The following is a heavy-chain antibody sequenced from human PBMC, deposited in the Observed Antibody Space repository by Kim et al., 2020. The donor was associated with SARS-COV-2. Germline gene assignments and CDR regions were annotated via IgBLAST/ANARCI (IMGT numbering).Heavy chain of an antibody. Sequence: ASVKVSCKASGYTFTSYGISWVRQAPGQGLEWMGWISAYNGNTNYAQKLQGRVTMTTDTSTSTAYMELRSLRSDDTAVYYCARDEWRYCSSTSCFSALTNFDYWGQGTLVTVSS. V-gene: IGHV1-18*04. J-gene: IGHJ4*02. CDR3: ARDEWRYCSSTSCFSALTNFDY. CDR1: GYTFTSYG. D-gene: IGHD2-2*01. CDR2: ISAYNGNT.